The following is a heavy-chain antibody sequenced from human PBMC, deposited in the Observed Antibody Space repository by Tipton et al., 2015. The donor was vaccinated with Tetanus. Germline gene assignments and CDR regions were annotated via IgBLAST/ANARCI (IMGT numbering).Heavy chain of an antibody. D-gene: IGHD3-3*01. Sequence: TLSLTCTVSGGPIRGGTFYWGWIRQPPGKGLEWIGGIYESGDTYYIPSLKSRVTISVDTSKNQFSLNLNSMAAADTGVYYCARHQSGYFTPFDYWGQGNLVTVSS. J-gene: IGHJ4*02. CDR1: GGPIRGGTFY. CDR2: IYESGDT. V-gene: IGHV4-39*01. CDR3: ARHQSGYFTPFDY.